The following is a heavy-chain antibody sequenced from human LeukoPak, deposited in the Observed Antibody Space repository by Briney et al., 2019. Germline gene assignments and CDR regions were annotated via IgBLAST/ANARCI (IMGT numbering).Heavy chain of an antibody. V-gene: IGHV1-69*13. CDR3: ATYCGGDCYSGFDY. CDR2: IIPIFGTA. J-gene: IGHJ4*02. D-gene: IGHD2-21*02. CDR1: GYTFTSYG. Sequence: ASVKVSCKASGYTFTSYGISWVRQAPGQGLEWMGGIIPIFGTANYAQKFQGRVTITADESTSTAYMELSSLRSEDTAVYYCATYCGGDCYSGFDYWGQGTLVTVSS.